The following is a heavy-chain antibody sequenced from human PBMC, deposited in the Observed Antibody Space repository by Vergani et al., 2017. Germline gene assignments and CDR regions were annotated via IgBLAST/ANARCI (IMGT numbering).Heavy chain of an antibody. CDR3: ARDRRYCSGGSCYLDY. CDR2: LIPIFGTT. CDR1: GGPFSTYA. D-gene: IGHD2-15*01. J-gene: IGHJ4*02. V-gene: IGHV1-69*13. Sequence: QVQLEQSGAEVKKPGSSVKVSCKASGGPFSTYAISWVRQAPGQGLEWMGRLIPIFGTTNYAQNFQGRVTITADESTSTAYMELSSLRSEDTAVYYCARDRRYCSGGSCYLDYWGQGTLITVSS.